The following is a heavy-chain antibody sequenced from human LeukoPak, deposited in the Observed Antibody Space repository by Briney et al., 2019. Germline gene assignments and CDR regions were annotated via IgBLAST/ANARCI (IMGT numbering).Heavy chain of an antibody. Sequence: ASETLSLTCNVSGVSISNSGFQWGWIRQPPGKGLEWIGIIYSSGITFYNPSLRSRVTISVDTSKNQFSLRLSSVTAADTSVYYCARDRPYSSSWYHNWFDPWGQGTLVTVSS. J-gene: IGHJ5*02. CDR3: ARDRPYSSSWYHNWFDP. V-gene: IGHV4-39*02. CDR2: IYSSGIT. D-gene: IGHD6-13*01. CDR1: GVSISNSGFQ.